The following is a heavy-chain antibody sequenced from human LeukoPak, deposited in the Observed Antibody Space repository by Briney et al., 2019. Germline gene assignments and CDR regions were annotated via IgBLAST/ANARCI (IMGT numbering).Heavy chain of an antibody. CDR1: GFTFSSYA. V-gene: IGHV3-23*01. CDR3: AKTPTVTPNYYYYYMDV. CDR2: ISGGGDST. D-gene: IGHD4-11*01. Sequence: QSGGSLRLSCAASGFTFSSYAMSWVRQAPGKGLEWVSTISGGGDSTYYADSVKGRFTISRDNSKNTLSLQMNSLRAEDTAVYYCAKTPTVTPNYYYYYMDVWGKGTTVTVSS. J-gene: IGHJ6*03.